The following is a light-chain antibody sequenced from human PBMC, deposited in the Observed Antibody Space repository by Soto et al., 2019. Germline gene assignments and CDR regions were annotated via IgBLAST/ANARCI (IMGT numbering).Light chain of an antibody. CDR2: EVS. V-gene: IGLV2-8*01. Sequence: QSALTQPPSASGSPGQSVTISCTGTSSDIGTYKYVSWYQHHPGKAPKLMIYEVSKRPSGVPDRFSGSKSGNTASLTVSGLLTEDEADYYCSSSAGRNNVVFGGGTKLTVL. CDR1: SSDIGTYKY. J-gene: IGLJ2*01. CDR3: SSSAGRNNVV.